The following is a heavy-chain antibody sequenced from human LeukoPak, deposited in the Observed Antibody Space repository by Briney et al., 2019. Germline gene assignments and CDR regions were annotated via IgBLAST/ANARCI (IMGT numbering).Heavy chain of an antibody. V-gene: IGHV4-61*08. CDR1: GFSLTTSGVR. D-gene: IGHD6-13*01. Sequence: SGPALVKPTQTLTLTCTFSGFSLTTSGVRVNWIRQPPGKGLEWIGYIYYSGSTNYNPSLKSRVTISVDTSKNQFSLKLSSVTAADTAVYYCARDRGQQLGYMDVWGKGTTVTVSS. CDR2: IYYSGST. CDR3: ARDRGQQLGYMDV. J-gene: IGHJ6*03.